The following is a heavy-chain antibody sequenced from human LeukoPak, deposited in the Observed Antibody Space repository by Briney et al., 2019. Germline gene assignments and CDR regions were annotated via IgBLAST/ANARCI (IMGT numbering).Heavy chain of an antibody. J-gene: IGHJ4*02. CDR1: GFTFSCYA. D-gene: IGHD2-2*01. CDR2: ISGSGGST. Sequence: PGGSLRLSCAASGFTFSCYAMSLVHQAPGKGLGWVSAISGSGGSTYYADSVKGRFNISRDNSKNTLYLQMNSLRAEDTAVYYCAKDQYQLLGFDYWGQGTLVTVSS. V-gene: IGHV3-23*01. CDR3: AKDQYQLLGFDY.